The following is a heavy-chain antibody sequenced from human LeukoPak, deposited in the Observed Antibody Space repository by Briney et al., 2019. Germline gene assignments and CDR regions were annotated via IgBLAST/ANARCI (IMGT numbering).Heavy chain of an antibody. CDR3: ARDLRITKDGGY. V-gene: IGHV3-53*01. D-gene: IGHD3-10*01. CDR1: GFTFSSYW. CDR2: IYSGGST. Sequence: PGGSLRLSCAASGFTFSSYWMSWVRQAPGKGLEWVSVIYSGGSTYYADSVKGRFTISRDNSKNTLYLQMNSLRAEDTAVYYCARDLRITKDGGYWGQGTLVTVSS. J-gene: IGHJ4*02.